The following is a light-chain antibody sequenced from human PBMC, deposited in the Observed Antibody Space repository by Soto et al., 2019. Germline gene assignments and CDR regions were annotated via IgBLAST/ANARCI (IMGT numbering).Light chain of an antibody. CDR2: GAS. CDR1: QSISIH. J-gene: IGKJ1*01. V-gene: IGKV3-15*01. Sequence: EIVMTQSPATLSVSPGERATLSCRASQSISIHLAWYQQQPGQGPRLLISGASTRDTGTPARFSGSGSGTEFTLAISSLQSEDFAVYYCQQYDSWPSWTFGQGTKVEIK. CDR3: QQYDSWPSWT.